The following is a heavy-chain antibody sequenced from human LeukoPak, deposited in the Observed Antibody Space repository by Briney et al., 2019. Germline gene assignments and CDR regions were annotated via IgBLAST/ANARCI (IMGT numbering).Heavy chain of an antibody. D-gene: IGHD3-22*01. V-gene: IGHV1-69*02. Sequence: ASVKVSCKASGGTFSSYTISWVRQAPGQGLEWMGRIIPILGIANHAQKFQGRVTIAADKSTSTAYMELSSLRSEDTAVYYCARGPYYDSSGYVLDYWGQGTLVTVSS. CDR3: ARGPYYDSSGYVLDY. J-gene: IGHJ4*02. CDR2: IIPILGIA. CDR1: GGTFSSYT.